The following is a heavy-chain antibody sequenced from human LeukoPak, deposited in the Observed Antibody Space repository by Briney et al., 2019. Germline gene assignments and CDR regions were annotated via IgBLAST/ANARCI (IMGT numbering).Heavy chain of an antibody. Sequence: GGSLRLSCAATGFTFSSYGMHWVRQAPGKGLEWVAFIRYDGSNKYYADSVKGRFTISRDNSKNTLYLQMNSLRAEDTAVYYCAKDSYSSSSVEDYWGQGTLVTVSS. D-gene: IGHD6-6*01. CDR1: GFTFSSYG. V-gene: IGHV3-30*02. J-gene: IGHJ4*02. CDR2: IRYDGSNK. CDR3: AKDSYSSSSVEDY.